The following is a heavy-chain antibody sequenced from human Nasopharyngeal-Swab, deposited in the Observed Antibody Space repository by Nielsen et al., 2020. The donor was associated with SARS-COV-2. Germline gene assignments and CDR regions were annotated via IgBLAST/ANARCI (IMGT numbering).Heavy chain of an antibody. Sequence: GESLKISCAASGFTFSSFAMHWVRQAPGKGLAWVGVISYDGSHENYADSVRGRFTISRDNSKDTVHLQMNSLRPEDTAVYYCARDSVYNFGVFIITTSFMDVWGKGTTVTVSS. D-gene: IGHD3-3*01. CDR3: ARDSVYNFGVFIITTSFMDV. J-gene: IGHJ6*03. CDR2: ISYDGSHE. CDR1: GFTFSSFA. V-gene: IGHV3-30*04.